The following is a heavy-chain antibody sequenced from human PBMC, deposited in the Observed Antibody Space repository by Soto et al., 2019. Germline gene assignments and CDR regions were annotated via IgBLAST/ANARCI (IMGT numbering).Heavy chain of an antibody. CDR1: GFTFSAYA. CDR2: ISYDGSND. J-gene: IGHJ6*02. CDR3: ARPYRSPYYYFGMGV. V-gene: IGHV3-30-3*01. D-gene: IGHD6-13*01. Sequence: SLRLSCAASGFTFSAYAMHWVRQAPGKGLEWVALISYDGSNDYYAEPVRGRFTIARDNYKNTLLLQMNSLRADDSAVYYCARPYRSPYYYFGMGVWGQGTTVTVSS.